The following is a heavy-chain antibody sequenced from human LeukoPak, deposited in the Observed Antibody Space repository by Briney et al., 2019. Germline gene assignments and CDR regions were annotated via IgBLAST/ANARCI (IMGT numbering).Heavy chain of an antibody. V-gene: IGHV1-69*13. D-gene: IGHD2/OR15-2a*01. CDR3: ARPRAPVTRISSFDM. CDR2: IIPIFGTA. Sequence: ASVKVSCKASGGTFSSYAISWVRQAPGQGLEWMGGIIPIFGTANYAQKFQGRVTITADESTSTAYMELSSLRSEDTAVYYCARPRAPVTRISSFDMWGQGTMVTVSS. CDR1: GGTFSSYA. J-gene: IGHJ3*02.